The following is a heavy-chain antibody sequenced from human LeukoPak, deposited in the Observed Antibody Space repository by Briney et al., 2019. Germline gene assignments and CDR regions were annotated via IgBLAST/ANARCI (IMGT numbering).Heavy chain of an antibody. V-gene: IGHV1-8*03. D-gene: IGHD1-14*01. Sequence: GASVKVSCKASGYTFTSYDINWVRQATGQGLEWMGWMNPNSGNTGYAQKFQGRVTITRNTSISTAYMELSSLRSEDTAVYYCARLLTKWGNWFDPWGQGTLVTVSS. J-gene: IGHJ5*02. CDR1: GYTFTSYD. CDR2: MNPNSGNT. CDR3: ARLLTKWGNWFDP.